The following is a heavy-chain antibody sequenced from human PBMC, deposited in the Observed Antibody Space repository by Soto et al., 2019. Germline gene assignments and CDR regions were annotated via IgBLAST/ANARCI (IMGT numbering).Heavy chain of an antibody. Sequence: GGSLRLSCAASGFTFSSYAMSWVRQAPGRGLEWVSAISGSGGSTYYADSVKGRFTISRDNSKNTLYLQMNSLRAEDTAVYYCAKDLRGYRNFDYWGQGTLVTVSS. D-gene: IGHD5-18*01. J-gene: IGHJ4*02. CDR3: AKDLRGYRNFDY. CDR1: GFTFSSYA. CDR2: ISGSGGST. V-gene: IGHV3-23*01.